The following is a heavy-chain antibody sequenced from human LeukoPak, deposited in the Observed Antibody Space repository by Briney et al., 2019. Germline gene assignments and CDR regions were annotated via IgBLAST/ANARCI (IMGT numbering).Heavy chain of an antibody. Sequence: SETLSLTCTVSGGSISSYYWSWIRQPPGKGLEWIGYIYYSGSTNYNPSLKSRVTISVNTSKNQFTLKLSSVTAADTAVYYCARRYYDILTGSRFFDDAFDIWGQGTMVTVSS. D-gene: IGHD3-9*01. CDR1: GGSISSYY. CDR3: ARRYYDILTGSRFFDDAFDI. J-gene: IGHJ3*02. V-gene: IGHV4-59*08. CDR2: IYYSGST.